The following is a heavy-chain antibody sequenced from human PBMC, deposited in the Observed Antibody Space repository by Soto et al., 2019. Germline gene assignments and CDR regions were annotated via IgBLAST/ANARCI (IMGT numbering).Heavy chain of an antibody. CDR1: GFTFSSYA. CDR3: ARDRIYYYGSGSYLSTAFDI. J-gene: IGHJ3*02. CDR2: ISYDGSNK. V-gene: IGHV3-30-3*01. D-gene: IGHD3-10*01. Sequence: QVQLVESGGGVVQPGRSLRLSCAASGFTFSSYAMHWVHQAPGKGLEWVAVISYDGSNKYYADSVKGRFTISRDNSKNTLYLQMNSLRAEDRAVYYCARDRIYYYGSGSYLSTAFDIWGQGTMVTVSS.